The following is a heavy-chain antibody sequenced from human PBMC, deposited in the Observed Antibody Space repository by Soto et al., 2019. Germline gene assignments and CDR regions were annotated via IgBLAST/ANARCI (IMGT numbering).Heavy chain of an antibody. CDR1: GYRFTSNG. V-gene: IGHV1-18*01. CDR3: ARGSSSGFGFDI. Sequence: QVKLVQSGAEVSKAGASVQVSCKASGYRFTSNGISWVRQAPGQGLEWMGWISVHNGATNYAQKLQGRVTMTTDTSTSTAYMELRSLRSDDTAVYYCARGSSSGFGFDIWGQGTMVTVSS. D-gene: IGHD3-22*01. CDR2: ISVHNGAT. J-gene: IGHJ3*02.